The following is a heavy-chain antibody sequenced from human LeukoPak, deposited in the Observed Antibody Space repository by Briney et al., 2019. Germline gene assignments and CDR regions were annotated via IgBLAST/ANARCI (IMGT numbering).Heavy chain of an antibody. CDR1: GFTFSSYG. Sequence: GGSLRLSCAASGFTFSSYGMHWVRQAPGKGLEWVAVISYDGSNKYYADSVKGRFTISRDNSKNTLYLQMNSLRAEDTAVYYCAKQAPPDYYDSSGYTDYWGQGTLVTVSS. V-gene: IGHV3-30*18. CDR2: ISYDGSNK. J-gene: IGHJ4*02. D-gene: IGHD3-22*01. CDR3: AKQAPPDYYDSSGYTDY.